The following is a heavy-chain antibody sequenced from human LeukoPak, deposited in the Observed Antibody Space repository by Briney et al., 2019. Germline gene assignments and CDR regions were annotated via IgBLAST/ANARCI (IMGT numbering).Heavy chain of an antibody. CDR3: ARGAQPPGYSSSWYYYYYMDV. CDR1: GYTFTNYG. Sequence: EASVKVSCKASGYTFTNYGISWVRQAPGQGLEWMGWISTYNGNTNSAQKLQGRVTMTADTSTSTAYMDLRSLRSDDTAVYYCARGAQPPGYSSSWYYYYYMDVWGKGTTVIVSS. D-gene: IGHD6-13*01. CDR2: ISTYNGNT. V-gene: IGHV1-18*01. J-gene: IGHJ6*03.